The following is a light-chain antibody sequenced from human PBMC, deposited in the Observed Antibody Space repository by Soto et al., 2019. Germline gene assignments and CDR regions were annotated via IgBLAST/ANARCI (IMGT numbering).Light chain of an antibody. V-gene: IGKV3-15*01. Sequence: EIVMTQSPATLSVSPGERATLSCRASQSVSSNLAWYQQKPGQAPRLLIYGASTRATGIPARFSGSGSGTESTLTISSLQSEDFAVYYCQQYNNWPPKTFGQGTKV. CDR3: QQYNNWPPKT. CDR2: GAS. CDR1: QSVSSN. J-gene: IGKJ1*01.